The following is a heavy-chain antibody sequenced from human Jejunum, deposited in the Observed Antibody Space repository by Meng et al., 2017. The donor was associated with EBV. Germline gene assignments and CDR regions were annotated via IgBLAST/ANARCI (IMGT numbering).Heavy chain of an antibody. CDR1: GYTFTGYF. Sequence: RVQSGGGVNTPGTSMRVACKASGYTFTGYFIHWVRQAPGQGLEWMGRINPNSGGTSYTQKFQGRVTMTRDTSITTAYMELSRLGSDDTAVYYCARDYSDSSRQGYWGQGTLVTVSS. CDR3: ARDYSDSSRQGY. CDR2: INPNSGGT. J-gene: IGHJ4*02. D-gene: IGHD3-22*01. V-gene: IGHV1-2*06.